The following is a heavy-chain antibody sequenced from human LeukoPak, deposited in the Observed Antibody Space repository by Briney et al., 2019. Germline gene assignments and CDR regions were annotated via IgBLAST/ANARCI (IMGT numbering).Heavy chain of an antibody. D-gene: IGHD3-22*01. V-gene: IGHV4-59*12. J-gene: IGHJ4*02. Sequence: SETLSLTCTVSGGSISSYYWGWIRQPPGKGLEWIGYIYYSGSTNYNPSLKSRVTISVDTSKNQFSLKLSSVTAADTAVYYCARDRYYSDANGYLDSWGQGTLVTVSS. CDR2: IYYSGST. CDR1: GGSISSYY. CDR3: ARDRYYSDANGYLDS.